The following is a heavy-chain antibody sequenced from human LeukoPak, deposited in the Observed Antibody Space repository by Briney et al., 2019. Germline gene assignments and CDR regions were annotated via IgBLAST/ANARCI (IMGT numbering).Heavy chain of an antibody. CDR3: AKGITMIVVVIDLDY. D-gene: IGHD3-22*01. CDR1: GFTFSSYA. Sequence: GGSLRLSCAASGFTFSSYAMSWVRQAPGKGLEWVSAISGSGGSTYYADSVKGRPTISRDNSKNTLYLQMNSLRAEDTAVYYCAKGITMIVVVIDLDYWGQGTLVTVSS. J-gene: IGHJ4*02. CDR2: ISGSGGST. V-gene: IGHV3-23*01.